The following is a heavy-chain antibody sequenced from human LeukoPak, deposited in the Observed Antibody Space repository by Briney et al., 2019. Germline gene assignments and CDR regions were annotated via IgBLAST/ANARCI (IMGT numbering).Heavy chain of an antibody. J-gene: IGHJ3*01. CDR2: ISANNGKT. CDR1: GYTFTSYG. Sequence: ASVKVSCKASGYTFTSYGISWVRQAPGQGLEWMGWISANNGKTNYAQKVQGRVTMTTDTSTSTAYMELRSLGSDDTAMYYCARDLPHYYYDNSGLHVFDVWGQGTMVTVSS. V-gene: IGHV1-18*01. CDR3: ARDLPHYYYDNSGLHVFDV. D-gene: IGHD3-22*01.